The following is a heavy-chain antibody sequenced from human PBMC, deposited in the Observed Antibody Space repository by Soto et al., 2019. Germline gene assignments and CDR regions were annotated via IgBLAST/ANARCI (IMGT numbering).Heavy chain of an antibody. CDR1: GGSISSGDYY. D-gene: IGHD4-17*01. Sequence: SETLSLTCTVSGGSISSGDYYWSWIRQPPGKGLEWIGYIYYSGSTYYNPSLKSRVTISVDTSKNQFSLKLSSVTAADTAVYYCARADYGGNSPPFRAFDIWGQGTMVTVSS. CDR2: IYYSGST. CDR3: ARADYGGNSPPFRAFDI. J-gene: IGHJ3*02. V-gene: IGHV4-30-4*01.